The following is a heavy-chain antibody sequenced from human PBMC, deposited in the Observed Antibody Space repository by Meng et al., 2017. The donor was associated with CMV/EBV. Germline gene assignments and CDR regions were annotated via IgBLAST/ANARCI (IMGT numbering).Heavy chain of an antibody. CDR3: AGSRPGGGACDY. D-gene: IGHD3-16*01. J-gene: IGHJ4*02. Sequence: QVLIQESGPGPVKPSETLSLTCIVAGASSKNYNWNRVRQPAGQGVEWIGLIQVIGHTVSNPSLKSRVTVSLDASKSQFSLTLNSVTAADTATYYCAGSRPGGGACDYWGQGILVTVSS. CDR2: IQVIGHT. CDR1: GASSKNYN. V-gene: IGHV4-4*07.